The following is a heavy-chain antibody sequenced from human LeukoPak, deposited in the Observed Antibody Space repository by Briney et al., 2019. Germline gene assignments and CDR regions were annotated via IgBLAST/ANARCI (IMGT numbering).Heavy chain of an antibody. CDR3: ARALYNWNDDSVGY. CDR2: ISSSSSTI. CDR1: GFTFRSYA. Sequence: QPGRSLRLSCAASGFTFRSYAMNWVRQAPGKGLEWVSYISSSSSTIYYADSVKGRFTISRDNAKNSLYLQMNSLRDEDTAVYYCARALYNWNDDSVGYWGQGALVTVSS. D-gene: IGHD1-20*01. V-gene: IGHV3-48*02. J-gene: IGHJ4*02.